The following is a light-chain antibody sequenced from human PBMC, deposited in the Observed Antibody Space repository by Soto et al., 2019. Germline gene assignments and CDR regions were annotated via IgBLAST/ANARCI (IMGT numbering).Light chain of an antibody. CDR2: INYDGTH. CDR3: QSLGTDIQV. J-gene: IGLJ3*02. V-gene: IGLV4-69*01. Sequence: QAVVTQSPSASASLGASVKLTCTLSSGYSTYAIAWHQQQSEKGPRFLMKINYDGTHSKGDGFFDRFSGSSSGAERHLTISSLQSDDEADYYCQSLGTDIQVFGGGTKLTVL. CDR1: SGYSTYA.